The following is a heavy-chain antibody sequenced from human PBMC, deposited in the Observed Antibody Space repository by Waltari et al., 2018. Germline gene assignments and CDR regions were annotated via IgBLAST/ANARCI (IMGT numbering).Heavy chain of an antibody. Sequence: QLQLQESGPGLVKPSETLSLTCSVSGGSISSTSYYWGWIRQPPGKGLEWIGSFSYNGHTHYNRSLKSLVTISVDTSKNQFSLQLTSVTAADTAMYYCARPGRVGGGSLMGLDYWGQGTLVTVSS. CDR3: ARPGRVGGGSLMGLDY. J-gene: IGHJ4*02. CDR2: FSYNGHT. CDR1: GGSISSTSYY. D-gene: IGHD2-15*01. V-gene: IGHV4-39*01.